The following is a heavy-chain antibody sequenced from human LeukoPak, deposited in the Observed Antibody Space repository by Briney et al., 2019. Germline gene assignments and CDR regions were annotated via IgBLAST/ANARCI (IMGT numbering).Heavy chain of an antibody. CDR3: ARGSINYGDHYCLSY. V-gene: IGHV1-18*01. CDR1: GGTFSSYD. D-gene: IGHD4-17*01. Sequence: ASVKVSCKASGGTFSSYDISWVRQAPGQGLEWMGWISAYNGNTNYAQKLQGRVTMTTDTSTSTAYMELRSLRSDDTAVYYCARGSINYGDHYCLSYWGQGTLVTVSS. J-gene: IGHJ4*02. CDR2: ISAYNGNT.